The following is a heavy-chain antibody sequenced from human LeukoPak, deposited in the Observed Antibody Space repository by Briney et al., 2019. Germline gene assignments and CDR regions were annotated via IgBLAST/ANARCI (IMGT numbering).Heavy chain of an antibody. J-gene: IGHJ4*02. CDR1: GGSFSSYY. D-gene: IGHD2-21*01. Sequence: PSETLSLTCAVYGGSFSSYYWSWIRQPPGKGLEWIGYIYYSGSTNYNPSLKSRVTISVDTSKNQFSLKLSSVTAADTAVYYCARLRLGLWFGAFDYWGQGTLVTVSS. CDR2: IYYSGST. V-gene: IGHV4-59*08. CDR3: ARLRLGLWFGAFDY.